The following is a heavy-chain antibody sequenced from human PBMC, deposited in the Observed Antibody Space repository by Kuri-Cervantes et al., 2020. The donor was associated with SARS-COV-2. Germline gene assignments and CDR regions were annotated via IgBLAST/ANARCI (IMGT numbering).Heavy chain of an antibody. V-gene: IGHV3-13*04. J-gene: IGHJ2*01. D-gene: IGHD3-22*01. CDR2: IGTAGDT. CDR1: GFTFSSYD. CDR3: ARGYYDSSGYPLGWYFDL. Sequence: GESLKISCAASGFTFSSYDMHWVRQATGKGLEWVSVIGTAGDTYYPGSVKGRFTISRENAKNSLYLQMNSLRAGDTAVYYCARGYYDSSGYPLGWYFDLWGRGTLVTVSS.